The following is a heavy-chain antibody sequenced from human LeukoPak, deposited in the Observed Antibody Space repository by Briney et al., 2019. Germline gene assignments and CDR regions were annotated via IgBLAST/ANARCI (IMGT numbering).Heavy chain of an antibody. CDR1: GFTFSSYG. D-gene: IGHD6-13*01. CDR3: AKGRAVAAKLHFDY. Sequence: PGGSLRLSCAASGFTFSSYGMTWVRQSPGKGLGWVSSISGSGGTTYYADSVKGRFTVPRDNSKSTLFLQINSLRAEDTAVYYCAKGRAVAAKLHFDYWGQGTLVTVSS. CDR2: ISGSGGTT. J-gene: IGHJ4*02. V-gene: IGHV3-23*01.